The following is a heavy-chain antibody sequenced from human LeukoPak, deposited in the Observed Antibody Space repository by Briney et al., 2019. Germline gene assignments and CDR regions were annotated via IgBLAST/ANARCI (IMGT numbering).Heavy chain of an antibody. Sequence: PGRSLRLSCAASGFTFSSYAMHWVRQAPGKGLEWVAVISYDGSNKYYADSVKGRFTISRDNSKNTLYLQMDSLRTEDTAVYYCAKVTSSSWGYFDFWGQGTLVTVSS. CDR3: AKVTSSSWGYFDF. J-gene: IGHJ4*02. CDR2: ISYDGSNK. V-gene: IGHV3-30-3*01. CDR1: GFTFSSYA. D-gene: IGHD6-13*01.